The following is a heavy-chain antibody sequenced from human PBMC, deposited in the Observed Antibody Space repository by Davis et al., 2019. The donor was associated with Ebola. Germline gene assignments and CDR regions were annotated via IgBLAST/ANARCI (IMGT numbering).Heavy chain of an antibody. CDR1: GFTVINNY. CDR3: AREWLPHAFDH. CDR2: INSGGRT. J-gene: IGHJ3*01. Sequence: GGSLRLSCTASGFTVINNYMSWVRQAPGKGLEWVSFINSGGRTQYADSVKGRFTISRDNSKNTLYLQMNSLRAEDTAVYYCAREWLPHAFDHWGQGTMVTISS. V-gene: IGHV3-53*01. D-gene: IGHD5-24*01.